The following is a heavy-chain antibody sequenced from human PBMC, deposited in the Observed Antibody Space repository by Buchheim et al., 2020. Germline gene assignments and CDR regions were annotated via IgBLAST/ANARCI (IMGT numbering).Heavy chain of an antibody. V-gene: IGHV3-7*01. J-gene: IGHJ4*02. CDR2: IKPDGSEK. CDR1: GFTFSDFW. CDR3: VRCPREAAAPFDY. Sequence: EVQLEESGGDLVQPGGSLRLSCAASGFTFSDFWMAWVRQAPETGLEWVASIKPDGSEKYYVDSVKGRFTLSRDSAKNSLDLQIHNLRAEDTAVYYCVRCPREAAAPFDYWGQGTL. D-gene: IGHD6-13*01.